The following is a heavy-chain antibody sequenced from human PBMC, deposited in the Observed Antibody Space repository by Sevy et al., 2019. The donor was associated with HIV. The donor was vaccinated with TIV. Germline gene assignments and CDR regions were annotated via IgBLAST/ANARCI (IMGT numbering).Heavy chain of an antibody. Sequence: SETRSLTCTVSGGSTNTYFWTWIRRPPGKGLEWIGYIDNSGSSNYNPSFKSRVTISVDTSKNQVSLKLSSGTGAATAVYYCARYYYDSSGPGSWFDPWGQGTLVTVSS. J-gene: IGHJ5*01. CDR2: IDNSGSS. V-gene: IGHV4-59*01. CDR3: ARYYYDSSGPGSWFDP. CDR1: GGSTNTYF. D-gene: IGHD3-22*01.